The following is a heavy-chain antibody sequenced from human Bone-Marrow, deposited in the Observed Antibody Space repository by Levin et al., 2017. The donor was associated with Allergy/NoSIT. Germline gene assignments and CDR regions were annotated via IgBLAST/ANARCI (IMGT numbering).Heavy chain of an antibody. D-gene: IGHD1-26*01. Sequence: GGSLRLSCVASGFTFSDYAMHWVRQAPGNGLDWVAATTYDGSNEYYAASVQGRFTISRDNSKNTVYLQMDSLRADDTAVYYCARAGAAFFLVGATFFDYWGQGTLVSVSS. J-gene: IGHJ4*02. CDR1: GFTFSDYA. V-gene: IGHV3-30-3*01. CDR3: ARAGAAFFLVGATFFDY. CDR2: TTYDGSNE.